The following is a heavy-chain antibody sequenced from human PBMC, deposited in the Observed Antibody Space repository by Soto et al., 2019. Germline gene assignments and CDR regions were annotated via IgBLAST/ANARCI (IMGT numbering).Heavy chain of an antibody. CDR3: ARGPLVCSSTSCYYYYYMDV. V-gene: IGHV4-39*01. CDR2: IYYSGST. J-gene: IGHJ6*03. CDR1: GGSTSSSSYY. D-gene: IGHD2-2*01. Sequence: PSETLSLTCTVSGGSTSSSSYYWGWIRQPPGKGLEWIGSIYYSGSTYYNPSLKSRVTISVDTSKNQFSLKLSSVTAADTAVYYCARGPLVCSSTSCYYYYYMDVWGKGTTVTVSS.